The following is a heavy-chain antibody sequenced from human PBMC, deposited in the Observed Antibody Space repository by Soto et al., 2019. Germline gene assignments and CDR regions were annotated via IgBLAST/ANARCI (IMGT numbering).Heavy chain of an antibody. V-gene: IGHV1-69*11. CDR3: ASGSGSLSY. CDR2: IIPFIGTA. D-gene: IGHD3-10*01. CDR1: GGTFSSYA. Sequence: SVKVSCKASGGTFSSYAISWVRQAPGQGLEWMGRIIPFIGTANYAQKFQGRVTITADESTSTAYMELTSMRSEDTAVYYCASGSGSLSYWGQGTLVTVSS. J-gene: IGHJ4*02.